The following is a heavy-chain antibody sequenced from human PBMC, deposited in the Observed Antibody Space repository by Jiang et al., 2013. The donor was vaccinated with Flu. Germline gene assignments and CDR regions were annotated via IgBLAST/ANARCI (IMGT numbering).Heavy chain of an antibody. CDR2: INAGNGNT. J-gene: IGHJ4*02. V-gene: IGHV1-3*01. CDR3: ARNLNSNYYDSSGYKY. Sequence: SGAEVKKPGASVKVSCKASGYTFTSYAMHWVRQAPGQRLEWMGWINAGNGNTKYSQKFQGRVTITRDTSASTAYMELSSLRSEDTAVYYCARNLNSNYYDSSGYKYWGQGTLVTVSS. D-gene: IGHD3-22*01. CDR1: GYTFTSYA.